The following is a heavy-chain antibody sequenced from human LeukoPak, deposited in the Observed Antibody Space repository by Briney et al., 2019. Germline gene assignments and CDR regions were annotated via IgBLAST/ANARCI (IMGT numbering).Heavy chain of an antibody. Sequence: SVTLSLTCTVSGGSISSYYWSWIRQPPGKGLEWIGHIYYSGSTNYNPSLKSRVTISVDTSKNQFSLKLSSVTAADTAVYYCARTRGYGSPRFDYWGQGTLVTVSS. J-gene: IGHJ4*02. CDR1: GGSISSYY. V-gene: IGHV4-59*08. CDR2: IYYSGST. D-gene: IGHD3-10*01. CDR3: ARTRGYGSPRFDY.